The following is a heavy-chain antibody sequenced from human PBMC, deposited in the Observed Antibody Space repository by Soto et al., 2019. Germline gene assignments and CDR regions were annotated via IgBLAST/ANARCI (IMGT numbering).Heavy chain of an antibody. D-gene: IGHD5-12*01. CDR1: GFTFSSYS. J-gene: IGHJ6*03. CDR3: ARGYVDIVATIYYYYYYMDV. Sequence: GGSLRLSCVASGFTFSSYSMNWVRQAPGKGLEWVSSISSSSSYIYYADSVKGRFTISRDNAKNSLYLQMNSLRAEDTAVYYCARGYVDIVATIYYYYYYMDVWGKGTTVTVSS. V-gene: IGHV3-21*01. CDR2: ISSSSSYI.